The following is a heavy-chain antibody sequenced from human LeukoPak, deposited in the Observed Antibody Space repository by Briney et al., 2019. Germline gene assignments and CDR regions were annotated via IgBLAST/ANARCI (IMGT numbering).Heavy chain of an antibody. CDR1: GGSFSGYY. Sequence: SETLSLTCAVYGGSFSGYYWSWIRQPPGKGLEWIGYIHYSGSTNYNSSLKGRVTTSVDTSKNQFSLKLTSVTAADTAVYYCARDSRYCSGDSCFSDAFDIWGQGAMVTVSS. V-gene: IGHV4-59*01. J-gene: IGHJ3*02. D-gene: IGHD2-15*01. CDR2: IHYSGST. CDR3: ARDSRYCSGDSCFSDAFDI.